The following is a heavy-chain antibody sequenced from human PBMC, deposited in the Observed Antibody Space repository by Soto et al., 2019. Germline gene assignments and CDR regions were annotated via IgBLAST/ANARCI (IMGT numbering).Heavy chain of an antibody. V-gene: IGHV4-31*03. CDR1: GSSISSGGYY. J-gene: IGHJ4*02. CDR3: ARGVLLLPAATLVRYYFDY. D-gene: IGHD2-2*01. CDR2: IFYSGST. Sequence: QVQLQESGPGLVKPSQTLSLTCTVSGSSISSGGYYWSWIRQHPGKGLGWIGYIFYSGSTYYNPSLKSRVTISVETSKNQFSLKLSSVAAADTAVYYCARGVLLLPAATLVRYYFDYWGQGTLVTVSS.